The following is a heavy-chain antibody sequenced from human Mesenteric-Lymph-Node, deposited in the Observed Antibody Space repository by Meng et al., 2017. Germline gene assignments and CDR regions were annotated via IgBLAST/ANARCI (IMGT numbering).Heavy chain of an antibody. CDR1: GDTFIDYY. J-gene: IGHJ4*02. CDR2: INPSSGFA. Sequence: VTWAESWAGVKQPGGSAVVSCKASGDTFIDYYVHWVRQAPGQGLEWMGRINPSSGFAEYGRKFQGRVTVTRDTSITTAYVELSRLSSDDTAVYYCVRSYINGAHPRDYWGQGTLVTVSS. V-gene: IGHV1-2*06. CDR3: VRSYINGAHPRDY. D-gene: IGHD1-20*01.